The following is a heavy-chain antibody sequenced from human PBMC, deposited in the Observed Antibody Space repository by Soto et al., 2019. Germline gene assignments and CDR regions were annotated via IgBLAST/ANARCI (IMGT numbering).Heavy chain of an antibody. CDR1: GFTFNNYW. Sequence: GGSLRLSCAASGFTFNNYWMHWVRQDPGKGLVWVSRINSDGSSTSYADSVKGRFTISRDNAKNTLYLQMNSLRAEDTALYYCARDFSSYYDTRDLGYYCCRGTLVTVS. CDR3: ARDFSSYYDTRDLGYY. V-gene: IGHV3-74*01. CDR2: INSDGSST. J-gene: IGHJ4*01. D-gene: IGHD3-22*01.